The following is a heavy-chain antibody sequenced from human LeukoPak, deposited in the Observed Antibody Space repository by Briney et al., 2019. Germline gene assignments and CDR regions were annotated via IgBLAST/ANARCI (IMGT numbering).Heavy chain of an antibody. Sequence: SVKVSCKASGYTFTGYYMHWVRQAPGQGLEWMGGIIPIFGTANYAQKFQGRVTITADKSTSTAYMELSSLRSEDTAVYYCARNVDTAMVTLYYYMDVWGKGTTVTVSS. J-gene: IGHJ6*03. CDR1: GYTFTGYY. D-gene: IGHD5-18*01. CDR2: IIPIFGTA. V-gene: IGHV1-69*06. CDR3: ARNVDTAMVTLYYYMDV.